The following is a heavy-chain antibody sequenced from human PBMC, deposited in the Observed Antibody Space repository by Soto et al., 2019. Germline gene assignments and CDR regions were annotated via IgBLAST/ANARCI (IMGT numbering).Heavy chain of an antibody. CDR2: TYYSGST. D-gene: IGHD3-3*01. V-gene: IGHV4-30-4*01. Sequence: LSLTCTVSGGSVSSGDYYWSWIRQPPGKALEWIGFTYYSGSTYYNPSLRSRVTISVDTSKNQFSLNLSSVTAADTAVYYCARSRGDFWGGYPPYFDYWGQGTLVTVSS. CDR3: ARSRGDFWGGYPPYFDY. CDR1: GGSVSSGDYY. J-gene: IGHJ4*02.